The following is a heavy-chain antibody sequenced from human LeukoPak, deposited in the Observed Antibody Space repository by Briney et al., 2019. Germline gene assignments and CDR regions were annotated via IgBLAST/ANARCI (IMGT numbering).Heavy chain of an antibody. CDR3: AKGGPVAADPRYFQH. D-gene: IGHD6-19*01. CDR2: ISGSGGST. V-gene: IGHV3-23*01. Sequence: GGSLRLSCAASGFTFSSYAMSWVRQAPGKGLEWVSDISGSGGSTQYADSVEGRFPISRDNSKNTLYLQMNSLRAEDTAVYYCAKGGPVAADPRYFQHWGQGTLVTVSS. J-gene: IGHJ1*01. CDR1: GFTFSSYA.